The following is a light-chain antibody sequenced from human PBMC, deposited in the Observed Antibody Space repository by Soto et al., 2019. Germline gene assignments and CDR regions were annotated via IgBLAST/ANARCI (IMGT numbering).Light chain of an antibody. V-gene: IGKV3-20*01. CDR1: QSVSSSY. J-gene: IGKJ3*01. CDR2: GAS. CDR3: QQYSASPRT. Sequence: EVVMRQSPPSRSFSPGEGATLSCRASQSVSSSYLAWYQQKPGQAPRLLIYGASSRATGIPDRFSASGAGTDFTLTISRLEPEDSAVYYCQQYSASPRTFGPGTKVDI.